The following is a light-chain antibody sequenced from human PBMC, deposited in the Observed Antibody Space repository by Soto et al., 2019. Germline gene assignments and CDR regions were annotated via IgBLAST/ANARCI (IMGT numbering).Light chain of an antibody. CDR2: RNT. Sequence: QSVLTQPPSTSGTPGQRVTISCSGSSSNIGSNYVYWYQQLPGTAPKLIIYRNTQRPSGVPDRFSGSKSGTSASLAISGLRSEDEADYFCAAWEVSLRAQVFGGGTKLTVL. J-gene: IGLJ2*01. V-gene: IGLV1-47*01. CDR3: AAWEVSLRAQV. CDR1: SSNIGSNY.